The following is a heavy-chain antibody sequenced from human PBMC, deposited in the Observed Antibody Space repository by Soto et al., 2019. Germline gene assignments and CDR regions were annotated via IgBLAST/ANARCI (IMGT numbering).Heavy chain of an antibody. Sequence: SETLSLTCTVSGGSISSSSYYWGWIRQPPGKGLEWIGSIYYSGSTYYNPSLRSRVTISVDTSKNQFSLKLSSVTAADTAVYYCARLPDCSSTSCYLKSFDYWGQGTLVTVS. CDR1: GGSISSSSYY. CDR2: IYYSGST. CDR3: ARLPDCSSTSCYLKSFDY. J-gene: IGHJ4*02. D-gene: IGHD2-2*01. V-gene: IGHV4-39*01.